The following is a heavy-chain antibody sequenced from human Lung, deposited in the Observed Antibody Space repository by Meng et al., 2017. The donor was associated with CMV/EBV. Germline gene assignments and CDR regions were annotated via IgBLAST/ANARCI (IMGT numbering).Heavy chain of an antibody. CDR1: GFTVSSNY. V-gene: IGHV3-53*01. CDR2: IYSGGST. J-gene: IGHJ6*02. D-gene: IGHD3-3*01. CDR3: ARAPYDFWSSYYYGMDV. Sequence: GGSLRLSCAASGFTVSSNYMSWVRQAPGKGLEWVSVIYSGGSTYYADSVKGRFTISSDNSKNTLYLQMNSLRAEDTAVYYCARAPYDFWSSYYYGMDVWGQGTTVXVSS.